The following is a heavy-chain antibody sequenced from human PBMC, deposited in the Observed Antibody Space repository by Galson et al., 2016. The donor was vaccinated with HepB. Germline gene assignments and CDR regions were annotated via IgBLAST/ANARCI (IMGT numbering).Heavy chain of an antibody. J-gene: IGHJ6*02. CDR3: ARAPIEVDGMRHYYYGMDV. CDR1: GFTFRSYA. D-gene: IGHD6-19*01. CDR2: ISNDESEK. Sequence: SLRLSCAASGFTFRSYALHWVRQAPGKGLEWVALISNDESEKYYADPVKGRFTISRDNSNNTLYLQMDSLRPEDMAVYYCARAPIEVDGMRHYYYGMDVWGQGTTVTVSS. V-gene: IGHV3-30*04.